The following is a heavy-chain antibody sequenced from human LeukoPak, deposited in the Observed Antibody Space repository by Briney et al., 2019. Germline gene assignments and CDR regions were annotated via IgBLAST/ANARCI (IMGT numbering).Heavy chain of an antibody. Sequence: SGGSLRLSCAASGFTFSSYAMSWVRQAPGKGLEWVSVIYSGGSTYYADSVKGRFTISRDNSKNTLYLQMNSLRAEDTAVYYCAGGYSYGYSAPFDYWGQGTLVTVSS. CDR3: AGGYSYGYSAPFDY. J-gene: IGHJ4*02. V-gene: IGHV3-53*01. CDR2: IYSGGST. D-gene: IGHD5-18*01. CDR1: GFTFSSYA.